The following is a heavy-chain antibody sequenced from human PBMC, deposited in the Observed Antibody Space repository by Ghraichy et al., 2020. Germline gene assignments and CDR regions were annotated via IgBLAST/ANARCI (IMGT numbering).Heavy chain of an antibody. Sequence: GGSLRLSCAASGFTIDDYAMHWVRQAPGKGLEWVSGISWNSGSIGYADSVKGRFTISRDNAKNSLYLQMNSLRAEDTALYYCAKDNELWFGELWSPLGYWGQGTLVTVSS. CDR1: GFTIDDYA. D-gene: IGHD3-10*01. V-gene: IGHV3-9*01. CDR2: ISWNSGSI. J-gene: IGHJ4*02. CDR3: AKDNELWFGELWSPLGY.